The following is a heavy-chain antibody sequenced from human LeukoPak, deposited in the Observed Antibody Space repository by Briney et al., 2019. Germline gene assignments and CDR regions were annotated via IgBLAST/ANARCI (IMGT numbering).Heavy chain of an antibody. D-gene: IGHD6-13*01. V-gene: IGHV4-59*01. CDR3: ARRSSSWKNWFDP. CDR2: IYYSGTT. J-gene: IGHJ5*02. Sequence: SETPSLTRTVSGGSIDSNSWTWIRHPPEKGLEWIGYIYYSGTTNYNPSLKSRVTMSVDMSKNQFSLKLSSVTAADTAVYYCARRSSSWKNWFDPWGQGTLVTVSS. CDR1: GGSIDSNS.